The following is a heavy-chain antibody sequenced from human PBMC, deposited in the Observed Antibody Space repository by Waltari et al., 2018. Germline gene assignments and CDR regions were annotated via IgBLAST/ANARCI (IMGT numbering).Heavy chain of an antibody. CDR3: ARDVEYYGSGSYYKGRDY. D-gene: IGHD3-10*01. V-gene: IGHV1-2*06. J-gene: IGHJ4*02. Sequence: QVQLVQSGAEVKKPGASVKVSCKASGYTFTGYYMHWVRQAPGQGLEWMGRINPNSGGTNYAQKFQGRVTMTRDTSISTAYMELSRLRSDDTAVYDCARDVEYYGSGSYYKGRDYWGQGTLVTVSS. CDR2: INPNSGGT. CDR1: GYTFTGYY.